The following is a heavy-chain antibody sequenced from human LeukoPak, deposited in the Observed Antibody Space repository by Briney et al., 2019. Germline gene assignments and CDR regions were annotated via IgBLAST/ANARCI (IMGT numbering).Heavy chain of an antibody. CDR3: ASQMAGTSFDY. D-gene: IGHD6-19*01. CDR2: INPNSGGT. Sequence: GASVKVSCKASGYTFTGYYMHWVRQAPGQGLEWIGRINPNSGGTNYAQKFQGRVTMTRDTSTSTVYMELSSLRSEDTAVYYCASQMAGTSFDYWGQGTLVTVSS. V-gene: IGHV1-2*06. CDR1: GYTFTGYY. J-gene: IGHJ4*02.